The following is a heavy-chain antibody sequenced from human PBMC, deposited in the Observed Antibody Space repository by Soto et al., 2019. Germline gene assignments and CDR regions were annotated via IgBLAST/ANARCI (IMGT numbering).Heavy chain of an antibody. CDR1: GFIFSDHY. CDR2: TRNKANSYTT. D-gene: IGHD3-16*01. Sequence: EVQVVESGGGLVQPGGSLRLSCAASGFIFSDHYMDWVRQAPGKGLEWVGRTRNKANSYTTEYAASVKGRFTISREDSKNSLYLQMNSLKTEDTAVYFCARGSRAFGGVISYGMDVWGQGTTVTVSS. J-gene: IGHJ6*02. CDR3: ARGSRAFGGVISYGMDV. V-gene: IGHV3-72*01.